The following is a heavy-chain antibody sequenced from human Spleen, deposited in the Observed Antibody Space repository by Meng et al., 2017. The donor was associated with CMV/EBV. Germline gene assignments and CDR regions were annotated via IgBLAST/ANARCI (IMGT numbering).Heavy chain of an antibody. V-gene: IGHV1-18*01. CDR3: ARDRYCNSTSCYTGGWYDP. Sequence: ASVKVSCNASGYTSSTYGISWVRQAPGQGLVWMGWISAYNGNTKYEQKLQGRVTMTTDTSTSTAYKELRSMRSDDTAVYYCARDRYCNSTSCYTGGWYDPWGQGTLVTVSS. J-gene: IGHJ5*02. D-gene: IGHD2-2*02. CDR2: ISAYNGNT. CDR1: GYTSSTYG.